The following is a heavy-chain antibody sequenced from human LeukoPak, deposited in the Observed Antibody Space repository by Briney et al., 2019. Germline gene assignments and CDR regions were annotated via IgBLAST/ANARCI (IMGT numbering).Heavy chain of an antibody. CDR1: GYTFTGYY. Sequence: ASVKVSCKASGYTFTGYYMHWVRQAPGQGLEWMGWINPNSGGTNYAQKFQGRVTMTRDTSISTAYMELSRLRSDDTAVYYCARDRAYSSGYYYSQPNWYFDLWGRGTLVTVSS. CDR2: INPNSGGT. D-gene: IGHD3-22*01. J-gene: IGHJ2*01. CDR3: ARDRAYSSGYYYSQPNWYFDL. V-gene: IGHV1-2*02.